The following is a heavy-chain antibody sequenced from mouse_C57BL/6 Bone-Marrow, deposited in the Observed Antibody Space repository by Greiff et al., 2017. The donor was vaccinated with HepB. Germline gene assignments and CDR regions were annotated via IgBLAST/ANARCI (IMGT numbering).Heavy chain of an antibody. CDR3: ARDPMDY. CDR2: SRNKANDYTT. CDR1: GFTFSDFY. V-gene: IGHV7-1*01. Sequence: EVKLMESGGGLVQSGRSLRFSCATSGFTFSDFYMEWVRQAPGKGLEWIAASRNKANDYTTEYSASVKGRFIVSRDTSQSILYLQMNALRAEDTAIYYCARDPMDYWGQGTSVTVSS. J-gene: IGHJ4*01.